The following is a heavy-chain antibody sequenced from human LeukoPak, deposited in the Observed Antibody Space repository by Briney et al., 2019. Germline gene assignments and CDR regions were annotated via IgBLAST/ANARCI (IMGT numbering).Heavy chain of an antibody. CDR1: GYSLTSYW. CDR2: IYPGDSDT. V-gene: IGHV5-51*01. D-gene: IGHD3-10*01. CDR3: ARQIASSGSTGYYYYYMDV. J-gene: IGHJ6*03. Sequence: GESLKISCKGSGYSLTSYWIGWVRQMPGKGLEWMGIIYPGDSDTRYSPSFQGQVTISADKSISTAYLQWSSLKASDTAMYYCARQIASSGSTGYYYYYMDVWGKGTTVTISS.